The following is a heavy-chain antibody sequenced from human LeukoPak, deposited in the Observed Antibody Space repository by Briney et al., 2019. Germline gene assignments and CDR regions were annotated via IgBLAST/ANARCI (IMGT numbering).Heavy chain of an antibody. D-gene: IGHD6-13*01. J-gene: IGHJ4*02. V-gene: IGHV4-59*01. CDR1: GGPISSYY. Sequence: SETLSLTCTVSGGPISSYYWSWIRQPPGKGLEWIGYIYYSGSTNYNPSLKSRVTISVDTSKNQFSLKLSSVTAADTAVYYCASSSWYGRVDYWGQGTLVTVSS. CDR2: IYYSGST. CDR3: ASSSWYGRVDY.